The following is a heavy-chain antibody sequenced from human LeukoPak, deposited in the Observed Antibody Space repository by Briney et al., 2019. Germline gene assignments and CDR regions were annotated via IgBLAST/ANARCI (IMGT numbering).Heavy chain of an antibody. J-gene: IGHJ4*02. CDR2: IYYSWST. CDR3: ERPWRGAAAGPVDY. CDR1: GYSISSGYY. Sequence: PSETLSLTCAVSGYSISSGYYWGWIRQPPGKGLEWIGRIYYSWSTYYNPPLKSRVPIAVDTSNNQFSLNLRSVTAADTAVYYCERPWRGAAAGPVDYWGQGTLVTVSS. V-gene: IGHV4-38-2*01. D-gene: IGHD6-13*01.